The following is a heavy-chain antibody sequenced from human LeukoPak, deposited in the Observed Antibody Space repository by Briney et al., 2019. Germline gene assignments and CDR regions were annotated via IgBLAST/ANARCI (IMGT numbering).Heavy chain of an antibody. Sequence: GASVKVSGKASGYTFTSYDINWVRQATGQGLEWMGWMNPDSGNTGYAQKFQGRVTITRNTSISTAYMELSSLRSEDTAVYYCARGNVVVPAAILKDNYYYYMDVWGKGTTVTVSS. J-gene: IGHJ6*03. D-gene: IGHD2-2*01. CDR1: GYTFTSYD. CDR3: ARGNVVVPAAILKDNYYYYMDV. CDR2: MNPDSGNT. V-gene: IGHV1-8*03.